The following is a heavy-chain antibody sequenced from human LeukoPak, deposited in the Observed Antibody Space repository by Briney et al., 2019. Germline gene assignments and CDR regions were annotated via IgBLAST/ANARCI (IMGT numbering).Heavy chain of an antibody. D-gene: IGHD6-19*01. V-gene: IGHV3-7*01. CDR3: AKDGGVAGLFQY. J-gene: IGHJ4*02. CDR1: GFTFSGYW. Sequence: GGSLRLSCAAFGFTFSGYWMSWVRQTPGNGLEWVANIKEDGNEKYYVDSVKGRFTISRDNAKNSLYLQMSSLRAEDTAVYYCAKDGGVAGLFQYWGQGTLVTVSS. CDR2: IKEDGNEK.